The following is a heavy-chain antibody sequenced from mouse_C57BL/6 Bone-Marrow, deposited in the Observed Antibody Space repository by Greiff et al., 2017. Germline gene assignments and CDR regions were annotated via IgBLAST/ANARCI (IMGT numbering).Heavy chain of an antibody. CDR1: GYTFTSYW. V-gene: IGHV1-64*01. CDR3: ARRSWYLYFDY. J-gene: IGHJ2*01. CDR2: IHPNSGST. D-gene: IGHD5-1*01. Sequence: QVQLQQPGAELVKPGASVKLSCKASGYTFTSYWMHWVKQRPGQGLEWIGMIHPNSGSTNYNEKFKSKATLTVDKSSSTAYMQLSSLTSEDSAVYYCARRSWYLYFDYWGQGTTLTVSS.